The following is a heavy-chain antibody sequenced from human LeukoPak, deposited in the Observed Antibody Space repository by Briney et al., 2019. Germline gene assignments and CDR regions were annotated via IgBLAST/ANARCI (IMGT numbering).Heavy chain of an antibody. D-gene: IGHD3-9*01. V-gene: IGHV3-66*02. CDR2: IYSGGST. Sequence: GGSLRLSCAASGFTVSSNYMSWVRQAPGKGLERVSVIYSGGSTYYADSVKGRFTISRDNSKNTLYLQMNSLRAEDTAVYYCARTKDILTGYALDVWGKGTTVTVSS. CDR3: ARTKDILTGYALDV. J-gene: IGHJ6*04. CDR1: GFTVSSNY.